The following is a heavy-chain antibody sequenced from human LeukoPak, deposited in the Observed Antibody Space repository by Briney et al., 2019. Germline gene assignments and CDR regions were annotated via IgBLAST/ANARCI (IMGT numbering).Heavy chain of an antibody. CDR1: GFTFSSYS. V-gene: IGHV3-21*01. CDR3: ARDAGDLNDAFDI. J-gene: IGHJ3*02. Sequence: GGSLRLSCAAFGFTFSSYSMNWVRQAPGKGLEWGSFISGSSRYIYYEDSVRGRFTISRDNAKNSLYLQMNSLRPEDTAVYFCARDAGDLNDAFDIWGQGTMVSVSS. D-gene: IGHD3-16*01. CDR2: ISGSSRYI.